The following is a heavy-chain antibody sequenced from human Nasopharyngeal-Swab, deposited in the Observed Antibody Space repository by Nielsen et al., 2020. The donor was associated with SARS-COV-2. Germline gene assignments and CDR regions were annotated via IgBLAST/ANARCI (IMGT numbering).Heavy chain of an antibody. CDR1: GFTFSSYG. D-gene: IGHD6-6*01. CDR2: ISYDGSNK. Sequence: SLKISCAASGFTFSSYGMHWVRQAPGKGLEWVAVISYDGSNKYYADSAKGRFTISRDNSKNTLYLQMNSLRAEDTAVYYCAKDQGSSSLDYWGQGTLVTVSS. J-gene: IGHJ4*02. V-gene: IGHV3-30*18. CDR3: AKDQGSSSLDY.